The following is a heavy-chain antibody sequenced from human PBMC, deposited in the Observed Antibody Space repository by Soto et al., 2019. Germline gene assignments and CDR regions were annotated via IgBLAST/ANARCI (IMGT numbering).Heavy chain of an antibody. CDR2: ISYNGNNK. Sequence: QVQLVESGGGVVQPGRSLRLSCAASGFTFSTYGMHWVRQAPGKGLARVAVISYNGNNKYYADSVKGRFTISRDNSKNTVYLQMNSLRAEDTAVYYCARRYNWNYVDYWGQGTLVTVSS. J-gene: IGHJ4*02. V-gene: IGHV3-30*03. CDR3: ARRYNWNYVDY. CDR1: GFTFSTYG. D-gene: IGHD1-20*01.